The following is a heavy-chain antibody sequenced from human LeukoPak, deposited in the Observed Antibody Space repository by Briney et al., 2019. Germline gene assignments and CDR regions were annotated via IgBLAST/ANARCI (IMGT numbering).Heavy chain of an antibody. CDR3: ARRSRGYGDLRFF. V-gene: IGHV4-30-4*01. CDR1: GGSISSGDKY. D-gene: IGHD4-17*01. Sequence: SETLSLTCNVSGGSISSGDKYWSWIRQPPGKGLEWIGEINHSGSTNYNPSLKSRVTISVDTSKNQFSLKLSSVTAADTAVYYCARRSRGYGDLRFFWGQGTLATVSS. J-gene: IGHJ4*02. CDR2: INHSGST.